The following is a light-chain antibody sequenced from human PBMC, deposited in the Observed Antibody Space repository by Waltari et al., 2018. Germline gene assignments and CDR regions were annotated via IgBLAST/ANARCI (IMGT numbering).Light chain of an antibody. CDR1: RPNIGSNR. CDR3: AAWYDSLRGV. V-gene: IGLV1-47*01. CDR2: RNA. Sequence: QSVLTQPPSASATPGQRVPIPCSGRRPNIGSNRVHWYQQVPGTAPKLLIYRNAQRPSGVPDRFSGSKSGTSASLAISGLRSEDEGHYYCAAWYDSLRGVFGGGTKLTVL. J-gene: IGLJ3*02.